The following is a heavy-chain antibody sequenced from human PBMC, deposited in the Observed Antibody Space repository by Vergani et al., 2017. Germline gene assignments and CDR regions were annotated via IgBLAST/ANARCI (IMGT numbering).Heavy chain of an antibody. J-gene: IGHJ4*02. CDR2: ISSSSSYI. Sequence: WVLSISSSSSYIYYADSVKGRFTISRDNAKNSLYLQMNSLRAEDTAVYYCARDLVSDGYSYFDYWGQGTLVTVSS. V-gene: IGHV3-21*01. CDR3: ARDLVSDGYSYFDY. D-gene: IGHD5-24*01.